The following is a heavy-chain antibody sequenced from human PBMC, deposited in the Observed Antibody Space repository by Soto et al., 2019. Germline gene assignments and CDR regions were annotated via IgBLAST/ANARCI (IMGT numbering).Heavy chain of an antibody. J-gene: IGHJ4*02. CDR3: ASSGGIERDFNY. CDR2: IIPMFATP. CDR1: GGTFSSDS. D-gene: IGHD2-15*01. V-gene: IGHV1-69*12. Sequence: QVQLVQSGAEVKKPGSSVKVSCKASGGTFSSDSFSWVRQAPGQGLEWMGGIIPMFATPIYAQKFQDRVTITAGDATSTAYLQLSGLGSGDTAVYYCASSGGIERDFNYWGQVSLVTVSS.